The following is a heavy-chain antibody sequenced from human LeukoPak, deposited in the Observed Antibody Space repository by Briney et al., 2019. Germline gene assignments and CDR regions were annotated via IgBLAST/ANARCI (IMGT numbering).Heavy chain of an antibody. J-gene: IGHJ4*02. D-gene: IGHD3-10*01. CDR2: MTQSGTP. CDR3: ASRPFLYGFRTYFDN. V-gene: IGHV4-34*01. CDR1: GGSFSAFH. Sequence: SETLSLTCAVYGGSFSAFHWNWIRQSPAKGLEWLGEMTQSGTPRYNPSLQSRVTISVDKSKNQFSLNVRSVTAADTAVYYCASRPFLYGFRTYFDNWAQGTLVTVSS.